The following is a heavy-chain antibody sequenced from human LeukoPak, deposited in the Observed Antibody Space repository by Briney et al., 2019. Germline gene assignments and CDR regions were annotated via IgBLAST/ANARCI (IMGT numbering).Heavy chain of an antibody. CDR2: IRTKVAGGTT. CDR3: TRDDVLRFLEWLPTPYYYYYGMDV. J-gene: IGHJ6*02. D-gene: IGHD3-3*01. CDR1: GFTFGDYA. V-gene: IGHV3-49*03. Sequence: GGSLRLSCTASGFTFGDYAISWFRQAPGKGLEWVGFIRTKVAGGTTGYAASVKGRFTISRDDSKSIAYLQMNSLKTEDTAVYYCTRDDVLRFLEWLPTPYYYYYGMDVWGQGTTGTVSS.